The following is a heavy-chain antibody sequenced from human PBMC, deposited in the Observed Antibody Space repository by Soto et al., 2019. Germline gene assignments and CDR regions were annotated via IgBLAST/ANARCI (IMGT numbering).Heavy chain of an antibody. CDR3: ASRRGYRQYNWFDP. Sequence: PGGSLRLSCAASGFTFSSYAMSWVRQAPGKGLEWVSAISGSGGSTYYADSVKGRFTISRDNSKNTLYLQMNSLRAEDTAVYYCASRRGYRQYNWFDPWGQGTLVTVS. V-gene: IGHV3-23*01. D-gene: IGHD3-3*01. J-gene: IGHJ5*02. CDR2: ISGSGGST. CDR1: GFTFSSYA.